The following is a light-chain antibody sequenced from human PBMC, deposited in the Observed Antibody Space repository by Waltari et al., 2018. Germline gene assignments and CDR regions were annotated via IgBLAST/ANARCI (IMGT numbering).Light chain of an antibody. CDR3: SSYTSSGTPYV. J-gene: IGLJ1*01. Sequence: QSALTQPASVSESPGQSITISCTGTSSDVGGHNYVSWYQQQPGKAPKLIIYAVTDRPSGVSNRLSGSKFGNTASLTISGLQAEDEADYYCSSYTSSGTPYVFGTGTRVTVL. CDR1: SSDVGGHNY. CDR2: AVT. V-gene: IGLV2-14*03.